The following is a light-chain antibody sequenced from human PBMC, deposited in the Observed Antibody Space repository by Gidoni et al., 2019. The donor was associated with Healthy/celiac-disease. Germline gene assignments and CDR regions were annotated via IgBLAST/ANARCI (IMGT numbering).Light chain of an antibody. V-gene: IGKV3-20*01. CDR3: QQYGSSRGLT. J-gene: IGKJ4*01. Sequence: IVFTQSPGTLSLSPGERATLSCRASQSVSSSYLAWYQQKPGQARRLLIYGASSRATGIPDRFSGSGSGTDFTLTISRLEPEDFEVYYCQQYGSSRGLTFGGGTKVEIK. CDR1: QSVSSSY. CDR2: GAS.